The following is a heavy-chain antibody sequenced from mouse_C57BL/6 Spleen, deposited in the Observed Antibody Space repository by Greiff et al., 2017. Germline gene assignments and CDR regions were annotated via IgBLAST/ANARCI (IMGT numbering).Heavy chain of an antibody. CDR3: ARSAFTTVVAKGFAY. D-gene: IGHD1-1*01. CDR1: GYAFTSYW. J-gene: IGHJ3*01. Sequence: VQLQQPGTELVQPGASVKLSCKASGYAFTSYWMHWVKQRPGQGLEWIGNINPSNGGTNYNEKFKSKAILTVDKSSSTAYMQLSSLTSEDSAVYYCARSAFTTVVAKGFAYWGQGTLVTVSA. V-gene: IGHV1-53*01. CDR2: INPSNGGT.